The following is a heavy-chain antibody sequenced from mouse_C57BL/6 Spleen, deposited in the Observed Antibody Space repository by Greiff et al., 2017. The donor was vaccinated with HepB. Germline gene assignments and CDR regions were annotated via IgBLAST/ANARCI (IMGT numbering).Heavy chain of an antibody. CDR3: TVVFY. Sequence: EVKLQESGGGLVQPGGSMKLSCVASGFTFSNYWMNWVRQSPEKGLEWVAQIRLKSDNYATHYAESVKGRFTISRDDSKSSVYLQMNNLRAEDTVIYYCTVVFYWGQGTTLTVSS. J-gene: IGHJ2*01. CDR2: IRLKSDNYAT. CDR1: GFTFSNYW. V-gene: IGHV6-3*01.